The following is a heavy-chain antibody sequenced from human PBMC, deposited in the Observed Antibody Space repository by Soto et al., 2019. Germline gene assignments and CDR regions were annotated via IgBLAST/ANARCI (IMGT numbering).Heavy chain of an antibody. D-gene: IGHD3-3*01. CDR2: TSAYNGNT. CDR1: GYTFTSYG. V-gene: IGHV1-18*01. CDR3: ARDRGLRFLEWLLGPYYYYYGMDV. J-gene: IGHJ6*02. Sequence: GASVKVSCKASGYTFTSYGISWVRQAPGQGLEWMGWTSAYNGNTNYAQKLQGRVTMTTDTSTSTAYMELRSLRSDDTAVYYCARDRGLRFLEWLLGPYYYYYGMDVWGQGTTVTVSS.